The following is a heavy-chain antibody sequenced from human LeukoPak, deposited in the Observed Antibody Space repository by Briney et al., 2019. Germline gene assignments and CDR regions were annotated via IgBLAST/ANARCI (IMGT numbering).Heavy chain of an antibody. J-gene: IGHJ6*03. CDR3: ASAPFYYYYMDV. Sequence: ASVKVSCKASGYTFTSYDINWVRQAPGQGLEWMGWMNPNSGNTGYAQKFQGRVTITRNTSISTAYMELSSLRSEDTAVYYCASAPFYYYYMDVWGKGTTVTVSS. V-gene: IGHV1-8*01. CDR2: MNPNSGNT. CDR1: GYTFTSYD.